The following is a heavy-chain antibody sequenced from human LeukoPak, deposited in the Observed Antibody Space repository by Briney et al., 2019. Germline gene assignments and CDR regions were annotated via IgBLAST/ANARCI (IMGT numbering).Heavy chain of an antibody. V-gene: IGHV1-69*13. D-gene: IGHD7-27*01. J-gene: IGHJ4*02. CDR2: IIPIFGTA. CDR1: GGTFSSYA. Sequence: RASVKVSCKASGGTFSSYAISWVRQAPGQGLEWMGGIIPIFGTANYAQKFQGRVTITADESTSTAYMELSSLRSEDTAVYYCAAHLQNWGPFDYWGQGTLVTVSS. CDR3: AAHLQNWGPFDY.